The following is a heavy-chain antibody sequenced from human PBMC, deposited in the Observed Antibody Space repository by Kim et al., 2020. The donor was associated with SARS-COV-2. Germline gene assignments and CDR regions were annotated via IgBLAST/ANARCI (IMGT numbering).Heavy chain of an antibody. Sequence: GQKVQGRVTMTRDTSTSTVYMELSSLRSEDTAVYYCARAVGFGELHSMDVWGQGTTVTVSS. D-gene: IGHD3-10*01. CDR3: ARAVGFGELHSMDV. J-gene: IGHJ6*02. V-gene: IGHV1-46*01.